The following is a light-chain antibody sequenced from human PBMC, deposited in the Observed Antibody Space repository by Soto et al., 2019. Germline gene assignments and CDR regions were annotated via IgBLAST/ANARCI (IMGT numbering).Light chain of an antibody. CDR2: SAS. CDR3: QQGYSIPYT. V-gene: IGKV1-39*01. Sequence: DLQMTQSPSSLSASVGDRVTITCRASQNINTYLNWYQQRPGRAPKLLISSASNLQSGVPSAFSGSGSGTDFALIISSLQPDDSATYYCQQGYSIPYTFGQGTKLEIK. J-gene: IGKJ2*01. CDR1: QNINTY.